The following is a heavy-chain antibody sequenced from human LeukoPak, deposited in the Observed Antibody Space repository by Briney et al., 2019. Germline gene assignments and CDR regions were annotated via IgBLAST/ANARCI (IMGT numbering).Heavy chain of an antibody. CDR3: ARDSGTTGEVKFDP. CDR2: ISGSGTI. V-gene: IGHV4-4*07. D-gene: IGHD3-10*01. J-gene: IGHJ5*02. Sequence: TSETLSLTCTVSGGSISSYYWSWIRQPPGKGLEWIGRISGSGTITYNPALQSRLSISIDTSKNQFSLKLMSVTAADTAVYYCARDSGTTGEVKFDPWGQGTLVTVSS. CDR1: GGSISSYY.